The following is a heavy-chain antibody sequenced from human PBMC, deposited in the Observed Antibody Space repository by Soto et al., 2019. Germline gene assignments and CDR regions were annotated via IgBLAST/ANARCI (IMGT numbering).Heavy chain of an antibody. J-gene: IGHJ4*02. V-gene: IGHV1-69*13. CDR2: IIPIFGTA. CDR3: GRDETGTASRYFDY. Sequence: GASVKVSCKASGGTFSSYAISWVRQAPGQGLEWMGGIIPIFGTANYIQKFQDRITITEDESTSKTEMELSSMRSDDTAVYYGGRDETGTASRYFDYRGQGTLVTVSS. D-gene: IGHD1-1*01. CDR1: GGTFSSYA.